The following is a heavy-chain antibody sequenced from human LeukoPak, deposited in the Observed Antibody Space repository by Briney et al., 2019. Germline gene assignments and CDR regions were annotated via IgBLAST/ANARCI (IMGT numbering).Heavy chain of an antibody. CDR1: GGSISSYY. V-gene: IGHV4-59*08. CDR2: IYYSGST. J-gene: IGHJ4*02. CDR3: ARHVGYSYGLDY. D-gene: IGHD5-18*01. Sequence: SETLSLTCTVSGGSISSYYWSWTRQPPGKGLEWIGYIYYSGSTNYNPSLKSRVTISVDTSKNQFSLKLSSVTAADTAVYYCARHVGYSYGLDYWGQRTLVTVSS.